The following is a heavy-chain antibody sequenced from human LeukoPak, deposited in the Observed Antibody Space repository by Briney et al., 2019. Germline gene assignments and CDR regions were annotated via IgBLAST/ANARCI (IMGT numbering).Heavy chain of an antibody. CDR1: GFTFSSYG. V-gene: IGHV3-30*18. Sequence: GGSLRLSCAASGFTFSSYGMHWVRQAPGKGLEWVAVISYDGSNKYYADSVKGRFTISRDNSKNTLYLQMNSLRAEDTAVYYCAKGTKSPQYSSSWYLGARPENYYYYGMDVWGQGTTVTVSS. CDR3: AKGTKSPQYSSSWYLGARPENYYYYGMDV. D-gene: IGHD6-13*01. CDR2: ISYDGSNK. J-gene: IGHJ6*02.